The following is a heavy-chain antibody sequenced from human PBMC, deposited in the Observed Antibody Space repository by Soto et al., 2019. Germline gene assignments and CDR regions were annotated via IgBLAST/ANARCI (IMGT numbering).Heavy chain of an antibody. CDR3: ARGGGYYDTSGYNRDTFDM. CDR1: GFTFSSYS. V-gene: IGHV3-21*01. J-gene: IGHJ3*02. Sequence: ESGGGLVKPGGSLRLSCAGTGFTFSSYSMNWVRQAPGKGLEWVSCVSSSSSYIFYADSVKGRFTISRDNAKDSLHLQMNSLRAEDTAVYYCARGGGYYDTSGYNRDTFDMWGQGTMVTVSS. CDR2: VSSSSSYI. D-gene: IGHD3-22*01.